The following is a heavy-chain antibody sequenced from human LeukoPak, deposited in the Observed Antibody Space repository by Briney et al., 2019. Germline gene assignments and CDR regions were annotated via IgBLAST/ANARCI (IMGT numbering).Heavy chain of an antibody. J-gene: IGHJ4*02. Sequence: GASVKVSCKASGYTFTRYGISSVRQAPGQGLEWMGWISAYNGNTNYAQKLQGRVTMTTDTSTSTAYMELRSLRSDDTAVYYCARKGNYYGSGSHDYWGQGTLVTVSS. CDR3: ARKGNYYGSGSHDY. V-gene: IGHV1-18*01. CDR1: GYTFTRYG. CDR2: ISAYNGNT. D-gene: IGHD3-10*01.